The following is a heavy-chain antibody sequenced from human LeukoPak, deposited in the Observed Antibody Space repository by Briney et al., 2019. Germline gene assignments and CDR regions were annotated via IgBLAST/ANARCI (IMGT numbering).Heavy chain of an antibody. CDR2: ISAHNGNT. V-gene: IGHV1-18*04. J-gene: IGHJ3*02. Sequence: VASVKVSCKASGYTFTSYGISWVPKAPGQGLEWMGWISAHNGNTNYARKLQGRVTMTTDTSTSTAYMELRSLRSDDTAVYYCARPQYYYGSGSYSDAFDIWGQGTMVTVSS. CDR3: ARPQYYYGSGSYSDAFDI. D-gene: IGHD3-10*01. CDR1: GYTFTSYG.